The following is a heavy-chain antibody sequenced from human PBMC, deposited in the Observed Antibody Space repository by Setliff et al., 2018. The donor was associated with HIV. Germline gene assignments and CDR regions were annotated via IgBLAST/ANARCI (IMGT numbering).Heavy chain of an antibody. CDR3: ARTTEATMVTVFDP. V-gene: IGHV4-38-2*01. J-gene: IGHJ5*02. CDR1: GLSISSGYY. CDR2: IYHSGTT. D-gene: IGHD5-18*01. Sequence: SETLSLTCGVSGLSISSGYYWGWLRQPPGKGLEWIGSIYHSGTTYYNLSLKSRVTISVDTSKNQFSLNLRSVSAADTAVYFCARTTEATMVTVFDPWGQGIRVTVSS.